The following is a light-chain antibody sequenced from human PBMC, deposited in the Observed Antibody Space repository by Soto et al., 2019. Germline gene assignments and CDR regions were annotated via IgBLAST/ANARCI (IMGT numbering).Light chain of an antibody. CDR3: QQYGSSLLT. J-gene: IGKJ4*01. CDR2: GAS. Sequence: EIVLTQSPGTLSLSPGERATLSCRASQSVSSSYLAWYQQKPGQAPRLLIYGASSRATGIPDRFSGSGSGTDFTLTIRRLEPEDFAVYYCQQYGSSLLTFGGGTKVEI. V-gene: IGKV3-20*01. CDR1: QSVSSSY.